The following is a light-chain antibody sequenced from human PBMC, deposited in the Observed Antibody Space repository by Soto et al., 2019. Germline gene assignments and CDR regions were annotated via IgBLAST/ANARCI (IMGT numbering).Light chain of an antibody. CDR1: QSVSSN. CDR3: QQYDNWPPYT. V-gene: IGKV3-15*01. J-gene: IGKJ2*01. CDR2: GAS. Sequence: EIVLTQSPATLSFSPGERATLSCRASQSVSSNLAWYQQKPGRAPRLLIYGASTRATGIPARFSGSGSGTEFTLTISSLQSEDVAVYYCQQYDNWPPYTFGQGTKVDNK.